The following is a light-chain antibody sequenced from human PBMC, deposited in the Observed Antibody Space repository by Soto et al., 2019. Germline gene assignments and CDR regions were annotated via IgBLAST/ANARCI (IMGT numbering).Light chain of an antibody. CDR2: DVS. CDR1: SSDVGAYNY. CDR3: CSSTNSAYV. J-gene: IGLJ1*01. V-gene: IGLV2-11*01. Sequence: QSVLTQPRSVSGSPRQSVTISCTGTSSDVGAYNYVSWYQQHPAKAPNLMIYDVSKRPSGVPDRFSGSKSGNTASLTISGLQAEDEGDYCCCSSTNSAYVFRTGSKVTVL.